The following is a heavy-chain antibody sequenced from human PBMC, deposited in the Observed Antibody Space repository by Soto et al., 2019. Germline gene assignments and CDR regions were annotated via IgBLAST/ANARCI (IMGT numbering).Heavy chain of an antibody. CDR3: ARRYGGNFDY. D-gene: IGHD1-26*01. CDR2: VYYSGST. V-gene: IGHV4-59*01. J-gene: IGHJ4*02. Sequence: SETLSLTCTVSGGSISSYYWSWIRQPPGKGLEWIGYVYYSGSTNYNPSLKSRVTISVDTSKNQFSLKVRSVTAADTAVYYCARRYGGNFDYWGQGTLVTVSS. CDR1: GGSISSYY.